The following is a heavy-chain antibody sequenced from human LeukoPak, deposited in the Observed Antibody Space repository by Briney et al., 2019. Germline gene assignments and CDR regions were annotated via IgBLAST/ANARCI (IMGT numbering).Heavy chain of an antibody. CDR2: ISSSSSTI. V-gene: IGHV3-48*02. CDR1: GFTFSSYS. J-gene: IGHJ4*02. D-gene: IGHD3-22*01. Sequence: PGRSLRLSCAASGFTFSSYSMNWVRQAPGKGLEWVSYISSSSSTIYYADSVKGRFTISRDNAKNSLYLQMNSLRDEDTAVYYCARDNSGGSYYYDSSGYYSYDYWGQGTLVTVSS. CDR3: ARDNSGGSYYYDSSGYYSYDY.